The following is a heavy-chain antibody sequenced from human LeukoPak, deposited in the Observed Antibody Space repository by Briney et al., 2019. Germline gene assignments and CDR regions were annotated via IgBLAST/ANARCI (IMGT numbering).Heavy chain of an antibody. J-gene: IGHJ4*02. Sequence: GGSLRLSCAASGFTFSSYAMSWVRQAPGKGLEWVSAISGSGGSTYYADSVKGRFTISRDSSKNTLYLQMNSLRAEDTAVYYCARDQSSGSYFDYWGQGTLVTVSS. CDR1: GFTFSSYA. CDR3: ARDQSSGSYFDY. D-gene: IGHD1-26*01. V-gene: IGHV3-23*01. CDR2: ISGSGGST.